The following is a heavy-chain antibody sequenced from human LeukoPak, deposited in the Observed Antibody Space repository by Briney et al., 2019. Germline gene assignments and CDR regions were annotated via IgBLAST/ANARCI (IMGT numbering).Heavy chain of an antibody. CDR1: GYTFTGYY. Sequence: ASVKVSCKASGYTFTGYYMHWVRQAPGQGLEWMGWINPNSGGTNYAQKFQGRVTMTRDTSISTAYMELSRLRSDDTAVYYCARDRGLGGPDYYYYYYMDVWGKGTTVTVSS. V-gene: IGHV1-2*02. J-gene: IGHJ6*03. CDR3: ARDRGLGGPDYYYYYYMDV. CDR2: INPNSGGT. D-gene: IGHD3-10*01.